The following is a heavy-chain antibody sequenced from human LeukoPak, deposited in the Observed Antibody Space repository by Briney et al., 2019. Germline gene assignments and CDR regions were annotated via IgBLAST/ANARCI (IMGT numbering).Heavy chain of an antibody. CDR2: IYYSGST. V-gene: IGHV4-59*01. CDR3: ARVVDGSDWTGYFQL. D-gene: IGHD6-19*01. J-gene: IGHJ1*01. CDR1: GGSISSYY. Sequence: PSETLSLTCTVSGGSISSYYWSWIRQPPGKGLEWIGYIYYSGSTNYNPSLKSRVTISVDTSKNQFSLKLNSVTAADTAVYYCARVVDGSDWTGYFQLWGQGTLVTVSS.